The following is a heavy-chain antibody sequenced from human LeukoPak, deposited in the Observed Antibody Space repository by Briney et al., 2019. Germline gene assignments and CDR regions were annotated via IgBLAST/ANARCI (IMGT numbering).Heavy chain of an antibody. CDR3: ARGSHQPLLKYYYYYMDV. D-gene: IGHD2-21*02. Sequence: SETLSLTCAVYGGSFSGYYWSWIRQPPGKGLEWIGEINHSGSTNYNPSLKSRVTISVDTSKNQFSLKLSSVTAADTAAYYCARGSHQPLLKYYYYYMDVWGKGTTVTVSS. J-gene: IGHJ6*03. CDR1: GGSFSGYY. V-gene: IGHV4-34*01. CDR2: INHSGST.